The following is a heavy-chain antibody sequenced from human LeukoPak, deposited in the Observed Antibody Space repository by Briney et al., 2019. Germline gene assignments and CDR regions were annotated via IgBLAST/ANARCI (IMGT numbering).Heavy chain of an antibody. D-gene: IGHD1-1*01. CDR3: ASGVEMACDPVPHDH. CDR2: IYTSGST. V-gene: IGHV4-4*07. Sequence: SETLSLTCTGSGGSISGYYWSWIRQPAGKGLEWIGRIYTSGSTNYNHALKVRVTMSVDTSKNQFSVKLRSVSPTDAAVYLCASGVEMACDPVPHDHWGKGTLVTVSS. J-gene: IGHJ4*02. CDR1: GGSISGYY.